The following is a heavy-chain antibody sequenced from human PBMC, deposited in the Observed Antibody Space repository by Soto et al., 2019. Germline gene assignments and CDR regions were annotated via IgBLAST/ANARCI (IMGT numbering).Heavy chain of an antibody. J-gene: IGHJ4*02. V-gene: IGHV4-34*01. D-gene: IGHD2-2*01. Sequence: SETLSLTCAVYGGSFSGYYWSWIRQPPGKGLEWIGEINHSGSTNYNPSLKSRVTISVDTSKNQFSLKLSSVTAADTAVYYCARYPVYCSSTSCRWDPFDYWGQGTLVTVSS. CDR3: ARYPVYCSSTSCRWDPFDY. CDR1: GGSFSGYY. CDR2: INHSGST.